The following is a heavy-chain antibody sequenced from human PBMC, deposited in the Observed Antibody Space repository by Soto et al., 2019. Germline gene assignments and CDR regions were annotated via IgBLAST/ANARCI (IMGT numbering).Heavy chain of an antibody. CDR1: GFSLSTSGVG. V-gene: IGHV2-5*02. Sequence: QITLKESGPTLVKPTQTLTLTGTFSGFSLSTSGVGVGWIRQPPGKALEWRALIYWDDDKRYSPSLKSRLTNTKDTSKNQVVLTMTYMDPVDTATYYCAHIGYYYDSSGYYYPDYWGQGTLVTVSS. J-gene: IGHJ4*02. CDR2: IYWDDDK. CDR3: AHIGYYYDSSGYYYPDY. D-gene: IGHD3-22*01.